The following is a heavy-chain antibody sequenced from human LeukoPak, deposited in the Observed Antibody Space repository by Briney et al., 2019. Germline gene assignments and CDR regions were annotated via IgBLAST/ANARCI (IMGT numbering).Heavy chain of an antibody. J-gene: IGHJ4*02. CDR2: ITSYNGNT. CDR3: ARDYYAVTTSYYFDY. D-gene: IGHD4-17*01. CDR1: GYTFTKYG. Sequence: ASVKVSCKASGYTFTKYGISWVRQAPGQGLEWMGWITSYNGNTNYAQKLQGRVTMTTDTSTSTAYMELRSLRSDDTAVYYCARDYYAVTTSYYFDYWGQGTLVTVSS. V-gene: IGHV1-18*01.